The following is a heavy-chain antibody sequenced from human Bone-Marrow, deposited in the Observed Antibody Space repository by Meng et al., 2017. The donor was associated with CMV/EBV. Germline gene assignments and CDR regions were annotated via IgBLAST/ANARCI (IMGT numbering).Heavy chain of an antibody. CDR2: IIPIFGTA. V-gene: IGHV1-69*05. Sequence: SVKVSCKASGGTFSSYAISWVRQAPGQGLEWMGGIIPIFGTANYAQKFQGRVTITTDESTSTAYMELSSLRSEDTAVYYCARGGSDVSYSHRYFGLEVWGQGTTVTVSS. J-gene: IGHJ6*02. D-gene: IGHD3-10*01. CDR3: ARGGSDVSYSHRYFGLEV. CDR1: GGTFSSYA.